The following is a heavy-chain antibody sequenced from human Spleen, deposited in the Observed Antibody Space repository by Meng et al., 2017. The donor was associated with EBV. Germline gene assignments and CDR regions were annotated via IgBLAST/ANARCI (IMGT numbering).Heavy chain of an antibody. D-gene: IGHD3-16*01. CDR1: GGSISSGYHP. CDR2: IYHGGSA. CDR3: ARGAYDRFGLDP. J-gene: IGHJ5*02. Sequence: LRLRESGSGLVKPSQTLSLTFAVSGGSISSGYHPWSWIRQPPGRGLELLGYIYHGGSAFYSPSLKTRVTMSIDKSKNQFSLNVSSVTAADTAFYYCARGAYDRFGLDPWGQGTLVTVSS. V-gene: IGHV4-30-2*01.